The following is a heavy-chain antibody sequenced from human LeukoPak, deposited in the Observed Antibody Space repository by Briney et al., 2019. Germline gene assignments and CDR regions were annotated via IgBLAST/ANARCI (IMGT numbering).Heavy chain of an antibody. CDR3: AKDQPRSYYDFWSGYFTVNWFDP. D-gene: IGHD3-3*01. CDR2: ISGSGGST. CDR1: GFTFSSYA. Sequence: GGSLRLSCAASGFTFSSYAMSWVRQAPGKGLEWVSAISGSGGSTYYADSVKGRFTISRDDSKNTLYLQMNSLRAEDTAVYYCAKDQPRSYYDFWSGYFTVNWFDPWGQGTLVTVSS. V-gene: IGHV3-23*01. J-gene: IGHJ5*02.